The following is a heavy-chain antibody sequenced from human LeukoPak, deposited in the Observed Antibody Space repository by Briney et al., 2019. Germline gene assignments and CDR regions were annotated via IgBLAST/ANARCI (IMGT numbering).Heavy chain of an antibody. D-gene: IGHD6-19*01. Sequence: ASVKVSCKASGGTFSSYAISWVRQAPGQGLEWMGWISAYNGNTNYAQKLQGRVTMTTDTSTSTAYMELRSLRSDDTAVYYCARDLPVATNYYYYMDVWGRGTTVTVSS. CDR3: ARDLPVATNYYYYMDV. V-gene: IGHV1-18*01. CDR1: GGTFSSYA. J-gene: IGHJ6*03. CDR2: ISAYNGNT.